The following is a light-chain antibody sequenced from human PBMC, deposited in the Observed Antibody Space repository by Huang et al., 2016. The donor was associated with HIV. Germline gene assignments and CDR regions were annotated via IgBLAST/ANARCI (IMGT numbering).Light chain of an antibody. CDR3: QQYGSSPGT. CDR1: QSVNSGY. J-gene: IGKJ1*01. Sequence: EIVLTQSPGTLSLSPGERATLSCRASQSVNSGYLSWYQQKPGQAPRLLIYGASSRATGIPGRFSGGGSGTDFTLTISRLQPEEFAVYFCQQYGSSPGTFGQGTKVEMK. V-gene: IGKV3-20*01. CDR2: GAS.